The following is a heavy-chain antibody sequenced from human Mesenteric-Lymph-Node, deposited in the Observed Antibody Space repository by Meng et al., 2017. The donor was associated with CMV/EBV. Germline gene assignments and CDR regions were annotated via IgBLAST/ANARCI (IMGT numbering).Heavy chain of an antibody. CDR1: GGTFSSYT. J-gene: IGHJ4*02. V-gene: IGHV1-69*04. CDR2: IIPILGIA. CDR3: ARDEDIVATIALGY. D-gene: IGHD5-12*01. Sequence: SVKVSCKASGGTFSSYTISWVRQAPGQGLEWMGRIIPILGIANYAQKFQGRVTITADKSTSTAYMGLSSLRSEDTAVYYCARDEDIVATIALGYWGQGTLVTVSS.